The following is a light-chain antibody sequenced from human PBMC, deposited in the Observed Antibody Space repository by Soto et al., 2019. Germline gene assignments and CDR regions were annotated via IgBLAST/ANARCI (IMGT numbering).Light chain of an antibody. V-gene: IGKV2-28*01. Sequence: DIVMTQSPLSLPVTPGEPASISCRSSQSLLHSNGYNYLDWYLQKPGQSPQLLIYLGSNRASGLPDRFSGSGSGTDFTLKISRVEAEDVGVYYCMQALQTPPWLGGGTK. CDR2: LGS. J-gene: IGKJ4*02. CDR1: QSLLHSNGYNY. CDR3: MQALQTPPW.